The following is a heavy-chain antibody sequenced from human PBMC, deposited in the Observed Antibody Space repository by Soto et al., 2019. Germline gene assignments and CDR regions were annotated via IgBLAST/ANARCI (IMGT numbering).Heavy chain of an antibody. CDR1: GGSISSYY. Sequence: QVQLQESGPGLVKPSETLSLTCTVSGGSISSYYWSWIRQPPGKGLEWIGYIYYSGSTNYNPSLKSRVTISVDTSKNQFSMKLSSVTAADTAVYYCARDRQVATIRKGVYYYGMDVWGQGTTVTVSS. CDR3: ARDRQVATIRKGVYYYGMDV. V-gene: IGHV4-59*01. J-gene: IGHJ6*02. D-gene: IGHD5-12*01. CDR2: IYYSGST.